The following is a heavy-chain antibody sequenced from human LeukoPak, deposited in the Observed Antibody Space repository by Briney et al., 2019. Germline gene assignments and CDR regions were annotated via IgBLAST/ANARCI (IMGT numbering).Heavy chain of an antibody. J-gene: IGHJ3*02. D-gene: IGHD3-22*01. V-gene: IGHV4-34*01. Sequence: ASETLSLTCAVYGGSFSGYYWSWTRQPPGKGLEWIGEINHSGSTNYNPSLKSRVTISVDTSKNQFSLKLSSVTAADTAVYYCASPYYYDSSGYYNGAFDIWGQGTMVTVSS. CDR1: GGSFSGYY. CDR3: ASPYYYDSSGYYNGAFDI. CDR2: INHSGST.